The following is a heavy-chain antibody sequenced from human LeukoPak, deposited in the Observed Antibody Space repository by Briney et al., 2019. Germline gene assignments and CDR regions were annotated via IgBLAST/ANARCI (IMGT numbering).Heavy chain of an antibody. CDR2: IKQDASEE. CDR3: ATPWNNGWDFDY. D-gene: IGHD1/OR15-1a*01. Sequence: GGSLRLSCAASGFTFSSYWMSWVRLAPGKGLEWVANIKQDASEEYYVDSVKGRFTISRDNAKNSVYLQMNSLRAEDTAVYYCATPWNNGWDFDYWGQGTLVTVSS. CDR1: GFTFSSYW. J-gene: IGHJ4*02. V-gene: IGHV3-7*01.